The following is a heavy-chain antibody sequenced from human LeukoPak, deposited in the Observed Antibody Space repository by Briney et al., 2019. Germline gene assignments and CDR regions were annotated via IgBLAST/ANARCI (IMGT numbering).Heavy chain of an antibody. CDR1: GGSTSSYY. V-gene: IGHV4-59*01. D-gene: IGHD3-22*01. CDR3: ARAVVFYYDGSGYSTRFDY. Sequence: SETLSLTCTVSGGSTSSYYWSWIRQPPGKGLEWNGYIYYSGSTSYTPSLKSRVTISLDTSKNQFSLKVRSVTAADTAMYYCARAVVFYYDGSGYSTRFDYWGQGTLVTVSS. CDR2: IYYSGST. J-gene: IGHJ4*02.